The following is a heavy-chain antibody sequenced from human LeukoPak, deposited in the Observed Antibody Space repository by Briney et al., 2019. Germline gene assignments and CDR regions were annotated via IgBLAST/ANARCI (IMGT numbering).Heavy chain of an antibody. V-gene: IGHV3-23*01. CDR2: ISGSGGST. CDR1: GFTFSSYG. J-gene: IGHJ4*02. CDR3: AKEAVIWRNQFDY. D-gene: IGHD1-14*01. Sequence: GGSLRLSCAASGFTFSSYGMSWVRQPPGKELGWVSAISGSGGSTYYADSVKGRFTISRDNSKNTLYLQMNSLRAEDTAVYYCAKEAVIWRNQFDYWGQGTLVTVSS.